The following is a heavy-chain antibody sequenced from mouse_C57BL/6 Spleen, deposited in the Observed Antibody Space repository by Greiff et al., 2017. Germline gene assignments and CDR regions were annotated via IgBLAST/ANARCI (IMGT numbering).Heavy chain of an antibody. D-gene: IGHD2-3*01. CDR1: GSTFTSYC. CDR2: IHPNSGST. V-gene: IGHV1-64*01. Sequence: VQLQQPGAELVKPGASVTLSCKASGSTFTSYCMHWVKQRPGQGLEWIGMIHPNSGSTNYNEKFKSKATLTVDKSSSTAYMQLSSLTSEDSAVYYCARSDGYYGGVDYWGQGTTLTVSS. J-gene: IGHJ2*01. CDR3: ARSDGYYGGVDY.